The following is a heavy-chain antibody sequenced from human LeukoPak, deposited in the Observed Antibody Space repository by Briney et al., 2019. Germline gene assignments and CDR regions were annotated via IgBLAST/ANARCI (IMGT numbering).Heavy chain of an antibody. D-gene: IGHD5-18*01. J-gene: IGHJ4*02. CDR3: ARVRHHVDTAMVNEGGYYFDY. Sequence: PSETLSLTCAVSGGSISSGGYSWSWIRQPPGKGLEWIGYIYQSGSTYYNPSLKSRVTISVDRSKNQFSLKLSSVTAADTAVYYCARVRHHVDTAMVNEGGYYFDYWGQGTLVTVSS. CDR2: IYQSGST. CDR1: GGSISSGGYS. V-gene: IGHV4-30-2*01.